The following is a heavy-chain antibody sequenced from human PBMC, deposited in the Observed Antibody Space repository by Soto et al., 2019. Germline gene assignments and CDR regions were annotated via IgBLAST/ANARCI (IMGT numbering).Heavy chain of an antibody. D-gene: IGHD3-9*01. CDR1: GFTFSSYS. CDR3: AREGKRVLRYFDWAPYYYYYGMDV. V-gene: IGHV3-48*02. CDR2: ISSSRSTI. J-gene: IGHJ6*02. Sequence: GGSLRLSCAASGFTFSSYSMNWVRQAPGKGLEWVSYISSSRSTIYYADSVKGRFTISRDNAKNSLYLQMNSLRDEDTAVYYCAREGKRVLRYFDWAPYYYYYGMDVWGQGTTVTVAS.